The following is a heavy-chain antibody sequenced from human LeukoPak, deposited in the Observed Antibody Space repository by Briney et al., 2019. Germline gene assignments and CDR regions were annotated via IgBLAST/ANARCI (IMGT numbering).Heavy chain of an antibody. V-gene: IGHV3-30*02. CDR3: AKSLDRGGADYFDY. CDR1: GFTFSIHG. J-gene: IGHJ4*02. Sequence: GGSLRLSCAASGFTFSIHGMHWVRRAPGKGLEWVAFIRYDGSNKYYADSVKGRFTISRDNSKNTLYLQMNSLRAEDTAVYYCAKSLDRGGADYFDYWGQGTLVTVSS. CDR2: IRYDGSNK. D-gene: IGHD3-10*01.